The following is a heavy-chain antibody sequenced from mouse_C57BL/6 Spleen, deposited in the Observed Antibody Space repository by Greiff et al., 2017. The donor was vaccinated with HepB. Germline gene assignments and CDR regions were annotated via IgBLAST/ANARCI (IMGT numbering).Heavy chain of an antibody. D-gene: IGHD3-2*02. CDR2: ISSGGSYT. CDR1: GFTFSSYG. Sequence: DVKLVESGGDLVKPGGSLKLSCAASGFTFSSYGMSWVRQTPDKRLEWVATISSGGSYTYYPDSVKGRFTISRDNAKNTLYLQMSSLKSEDTAMYYCARVEKTAQATSWFAYWGQGTLVTVSA. V-gene: IGHV5-6*02. J-gene: IGHJ3*01. CDR3: ARVEKTAQATSWFAY.